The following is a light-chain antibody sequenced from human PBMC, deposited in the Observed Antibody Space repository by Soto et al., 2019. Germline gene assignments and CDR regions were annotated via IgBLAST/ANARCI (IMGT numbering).Light chain of an antibody. V-gene: IGKV1-5*01. CDR1: QSISSW. Sequence: DIQMTQSPSTLSASVGDRVTITCRASQSISSWLAWYQQKPGKAPKLLIYDASSLESGVPSRFSGSGSGTEFTLTISSLRADDVATDDCQQYKSYLWTFGQGTKVEIK. CDR2: DAS. J-gene: IGKJ1*01. CDR3: QQYKSYLWT.